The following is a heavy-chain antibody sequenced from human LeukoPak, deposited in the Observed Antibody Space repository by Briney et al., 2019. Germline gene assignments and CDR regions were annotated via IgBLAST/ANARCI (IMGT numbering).Heavy chain of an antibody. D-gene: IGHD2-2*02. Sequence: GGSLRLSCAASGFTFSTYWMTWVRQAPGKGLEWVANIKEDGSEKYYVDSVKGRFTISRDNAKNSLYLQMNSLRAEDTAVHYCARVSLGHCSSASCYSVGRYHYYMDVWGKGTTVTVSS. J-gene: IGHJ6*03. CDR1: GFTFSTYW. CDR2: IKEDGSEK. CDR3: ARVSLGHCSSASCYSVGRYHYYMDV. V-gene: IGHV3-7*01.